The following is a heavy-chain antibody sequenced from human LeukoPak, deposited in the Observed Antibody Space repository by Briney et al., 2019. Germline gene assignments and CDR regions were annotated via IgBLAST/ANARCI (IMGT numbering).Heavy chain of an antibody. J-gene: IGHJ4*02. CDR2: ISAYNGNT. CDR3: ARDDPTMIATLGIDY. D-gene: IGHD3-22*01. Sequence: GASVKLSCKASGYTFTSYGISWVRQAPGQGLEWMGWISAYNGNTNYAQKLQGRVTMTTDTSTSTAYMELRSLRSDDTAVDYCARDDPTMIATLGIDYWGQGTLVTVSS. CDR1: GYTFTSYG. V-gene: IGHV1-18*01.